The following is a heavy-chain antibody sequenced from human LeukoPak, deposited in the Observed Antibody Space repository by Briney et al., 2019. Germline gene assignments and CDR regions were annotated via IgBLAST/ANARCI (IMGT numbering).Heavy chain of an antibody. CDR3: ARDGKGRYDFRENDY. Sequence: GASVKVSCKASGYTFSIYGITWVRQAPGQGLEWMGWISAYNGYTNYAQKFQGRVTMTTGTSTNTAYMELRSLRSDDTAIYYCARDGKGRYDFRENDYWGQGTLVTVSS. J-gene: IGHJ4*02. CDR2: ISAYNGYT. CDR1: GYTFSIYG. D-gene: IGHD3-3*01. V-gene: IGHV1-18*01.